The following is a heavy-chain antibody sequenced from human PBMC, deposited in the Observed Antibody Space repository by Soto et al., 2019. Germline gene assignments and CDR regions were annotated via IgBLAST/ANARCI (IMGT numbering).Heavy chain of an antibody. CDR2: IYYSGST. CDR3: ASSVVTPNVLTGNGFDS. J-gene: IGHJ4*02. CDR1: GGSISSYY. V-gene: IGHV4-59*12. Sequence: SETLSLTCTVSGGSISSYYWSWIRQPPGKGLEWIGYIYYSGSTNYNPSLKSRVTISVDASKNQFSLKLSSVTAADTVVYFCASSVVTPNVLTGNGFDSWGQGVLVTVSS. D-gene: IGHD3-9*01.